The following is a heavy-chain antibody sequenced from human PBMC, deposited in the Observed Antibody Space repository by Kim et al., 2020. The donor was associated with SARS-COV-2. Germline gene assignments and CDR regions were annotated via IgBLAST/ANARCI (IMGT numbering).Heavy chain of an antibody. Sequence: YADSVKGRFTISRDNSKHTLYLQMNSLRAEDTAVYYCAKINYYDSSGYPNWGQGTLVTVSS. D-gene: IGHD3-22*01. J-gene: IGHJ4*02. V-gene: IGHV3-23*01. CDR3: AKINYYDSSGYPN.